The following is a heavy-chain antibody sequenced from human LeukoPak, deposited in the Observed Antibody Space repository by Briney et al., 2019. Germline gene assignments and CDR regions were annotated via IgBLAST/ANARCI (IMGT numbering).Heavy chain of an antibody. CDR1: GGTFSSYA. CDR3: ARDLRSRTSTTATGY. Sequence: SVKVSCKASGGTFSSYAISCVRQAPGQGLEWMGRIIPILGIANYAQKFQGRVTITADKSTGTAYMELSSLRSEDTAVYYCARDLRSRTSTTATGYWGQGTLVTVSS. D-gene: IGHD4-17*01. J-gene: IGHJ4*02. CDR2: IIPILGIA. V-gene: IGHV1-69*04.